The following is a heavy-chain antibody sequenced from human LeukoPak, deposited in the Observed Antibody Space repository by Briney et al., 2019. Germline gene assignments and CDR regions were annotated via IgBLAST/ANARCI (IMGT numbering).Heavy chain of an antibody. Sequence: GGSLRLSCAASGFTFSSYSMNWVRQAPGKGLEWVSSISSSSSYIYYADSVKGRFTISRDNAKNSLYPQMNSLRAEDTAVYYCSGGAYYYDSSGYPAGFDYWGQGTLVTVSP. D-gene: IGHD3-22*01. CDR3: SGGAYYYDSSGYPAGFDY. CDR1: GFTFSSYS. V-gene: IGHV3-21*01. J-gene: IGHJ4*02. CDR2: ISSSSSYI.